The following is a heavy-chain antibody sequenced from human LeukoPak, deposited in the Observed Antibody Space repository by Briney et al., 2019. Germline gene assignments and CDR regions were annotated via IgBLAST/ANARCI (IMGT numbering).Heavy chain of an antibody. D-gene: IGHD4-17*01. J-gene: IGHJ4*02. CDR1: GFTFSSYG. Sequence: PGGSLRLSCAASGFTFSSYGMHWVRQAPGKGLEWVAVISYDGSNKYYADSVKGRFTISRDNSKNTLYLQVNSLRAEDTAVYYCAKAWSLTVTTGFFDYWGQGTLVTVSS. V-gene: IGHV3-30*18. CDR3: AKAWSLTVTTGFFDY. CDR2: ISYDGSNK.